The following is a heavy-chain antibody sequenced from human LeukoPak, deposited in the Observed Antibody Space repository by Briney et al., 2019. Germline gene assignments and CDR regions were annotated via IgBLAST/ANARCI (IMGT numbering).Heavy chain of an antibody. D-gene: IGHD4-17*01. CDR2: INPNSGGT. J-gene: IGHJ5*02. CDR3: ARLGGYGDYREGFNWFDP. CDR1: GYTFTGYY. V-gene: IGHV1-2*02. Sequence: ASVKVSCKASGYTFTGYYIHWVRQAPGQGLEWMGWINPNSGGTNYAQKFQGRVTMTRDTSISTAYMELSRLRSDDTAVYYCARLGGYGDYREGFNWFDPWGQGTLVTVSS.